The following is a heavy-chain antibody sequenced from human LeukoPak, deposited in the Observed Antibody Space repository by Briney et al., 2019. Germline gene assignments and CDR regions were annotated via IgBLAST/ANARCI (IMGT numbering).Heavy chain of an antibody. CDR2: IRAYNSTT. Sequence: GASVTVSFKGTGYTFTKYGISWVRQAPGQGVEGMGWIRAYNSTTNYAQKLQARVTITTDTSTSTSYIELRSLRSDDTAVYYCARETSSGLKYNWFDPWGQGTLVTASS. V-gene: IGHV1-18*01. D-gene: IGHD6-19*01. CDR1: GYTFTKYG. CDR3: ARETSSGLKYNWFDP. J-gene: IGHJ5*02.